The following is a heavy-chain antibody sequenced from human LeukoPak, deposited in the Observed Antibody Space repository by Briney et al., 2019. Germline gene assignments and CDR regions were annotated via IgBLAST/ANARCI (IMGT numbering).Heavy chain of an antibody. CDR3: ARLYGTYPGWFDP. J-gene: IGHJ5*02. Sequence: GGSLRLSCAASGFTFSSYGMHWVRPAPGKGLGWVAVIWYDGSNKYYADSVKGRFTISRDNSKNTLYLQMNSLRAEDTAVYYCARLYGTYPGWFDPWGQGTLVTVSS. V-gene: IGHV3-33*01. CDR1: GFTFSSYG. D-gene: IGHD4-17*01. CDR2: IWYDGSNK.